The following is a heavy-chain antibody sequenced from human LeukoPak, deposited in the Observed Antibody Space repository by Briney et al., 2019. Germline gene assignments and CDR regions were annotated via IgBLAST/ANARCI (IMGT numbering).Heavy chain of an antibody. CDR2: ISGSGGST. CDR1: GFTFSSYA. Sequence: GGSLRLSCAASGFTFSSYAMSWVRQAPGKGLEWVSAISGSGGSTYYADSVKGRFTISRDNSKNTLYLQMNSLRAEDTAVYYCANGGSGYNWNYNRFDPWGQGTLVTVSS. CDR3: ANGGSGYNWNYNRFDP. J-gene: IGHJ5*02. D-gene: IGHD1-7*01. V-gene: IGHV3-23*01.